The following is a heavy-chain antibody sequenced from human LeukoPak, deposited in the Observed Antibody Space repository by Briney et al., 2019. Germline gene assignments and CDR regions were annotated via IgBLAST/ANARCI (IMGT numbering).Heavy chain of an antibody. J-gene: IGHJ4*02. Sequence: PSETLSLTCAVYGGSFSGYYWSWIRQPPGKGLEWIGEISHSGSTNYNPSLKSRVTISVDTSKNQFSLKLSSVTAADTAVYYCARGTLLWPDWGQGTLVTVSS. V-gene: IGHV4-34*01. CDR3: ARGTLLWPD. CDR2: ISHSGST. CDR1: GGSFSGYY. D-gene: IGHD3-10*01.